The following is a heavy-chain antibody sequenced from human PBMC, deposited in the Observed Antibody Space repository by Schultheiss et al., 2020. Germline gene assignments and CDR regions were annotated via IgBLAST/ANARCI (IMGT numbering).Heavy chain of an antibody. CDR1: GGSISSYY. Sequence: SETLSLTCTVSGGSISSYYWSWIRQPPGKGLEWIGCMYYSGDIHYNPSLSSRVTISVDTSKNQFSLKLSSVTAADTAVYYCARQWLPSTNFDLWGRGTLVTVSS. CDR3: ARQWLPSTNFDL. D-gene: IGHD5-24*01. V-gene: IGHV4-59*01. J-gene: IGHJ2*01. CDR2: MYYSGDI.